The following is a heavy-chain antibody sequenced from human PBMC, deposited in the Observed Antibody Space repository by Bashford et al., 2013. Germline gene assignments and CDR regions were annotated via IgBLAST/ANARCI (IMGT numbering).Heavy chain of an antibody. Sequence: GGPLRLSCAASGFTFSSYAMHWVRQAPGKGAGGGWQLYHMMEAINTTQTPWKGRFTISRDNSKNTLYLQMNSLRAEDTAVYYCARDQGYCSSTSCYNRYYYYGMGRLGPRDPRSPVSS. CDR1: GFTFSSYA. CDR2: YHMMEAI. J-gene: IGHJ6*02. D-gene: IGHD2-2*02. V-gene: IGHV3-30-3*01. CDR3: ARDQGYCSSTSCYNRYYYYGMGR.